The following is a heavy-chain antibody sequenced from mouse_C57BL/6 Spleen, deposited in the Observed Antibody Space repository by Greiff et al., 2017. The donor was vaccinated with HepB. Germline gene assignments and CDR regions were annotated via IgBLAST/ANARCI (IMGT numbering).Heavy chain of an antibody. CDR2: ISSGSSTI. V-gene: IGHV5-17*01. CDR3: ATDYYGSSYDGY. D-gene: IGHD1-1*01. J-gene: IGHJ2*01. CDR1: GFTFSDYG. Sequence: DVMLVESGGGLVKPGGSLKLSCAASGFTFSDYGMHWVRQAPEKGLEWVAYISSGSSTIYYADTVKGRFTISRDNAKNTLFLQMTSLRSEDTAMYYCATDYYGSSYDGYWGQGTTRTVSS.